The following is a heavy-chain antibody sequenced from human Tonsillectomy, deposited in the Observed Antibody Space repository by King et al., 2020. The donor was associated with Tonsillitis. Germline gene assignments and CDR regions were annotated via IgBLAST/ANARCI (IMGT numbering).Heavy chain of an antibody. D-gene: IGHD3-10*01. J-gene: IGHJ4*02. CDR2: IYYSGST. CDR1: GGSISSGGYS. Sequence: VQLQESGPGLVKPSQTLSLTCAVSGGSISSGGYSWSWIRQPPGKGLEWIGYIYYSGSTYYNPSLKSRVTVSIDTSKNQFSLKLSSVTAADTAVYYCAIGDFGAGRFFDYWGQGTLVTVSS. V-gene: IGHV4-30-4*07. CDR3: AIGDFGAGRFFDY.